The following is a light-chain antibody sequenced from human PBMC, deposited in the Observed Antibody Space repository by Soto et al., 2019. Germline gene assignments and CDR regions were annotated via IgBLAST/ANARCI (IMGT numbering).Light chain of an antibody. V-gene: IGKV3-20*01. J-gene: IGKJ1*01. CDR2: GAS. Sequence: EIVLKQSPGTLSLSPGERATLSCRASQSVSSSYLAWYQQKPGQAPRLLIYGASSRATGIPDRFSGSGSGTDFTLTISRLGPEDFAVYYCQQYGSSRWTFGQGTKVDI. CDR1: QSVSSSY. CDR3: QQYGSSRWT.